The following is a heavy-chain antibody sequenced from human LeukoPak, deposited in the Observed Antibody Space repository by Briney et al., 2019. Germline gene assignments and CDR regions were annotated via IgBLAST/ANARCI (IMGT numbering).Heavy chain of an antibody. CDR2: IYYSGST. CDR1: GGSISSGDYY. Sequence: SETLSLTCTVSGGSISSGDYYWSWIRQPPGKGLEWIGYIYYSGSTHYNPSLKSRVTISVDTSKNQFSLKLSSVTAADTAVYYCASRGRYWFDPWGKGTLVTVSS. CDR3: ASRGRYWFDP. V-gene: IGHV4-30-4*08. J-gene: IGHJ5*02.